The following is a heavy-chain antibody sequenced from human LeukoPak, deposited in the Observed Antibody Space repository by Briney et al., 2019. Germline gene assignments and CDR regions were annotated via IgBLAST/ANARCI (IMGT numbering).Heavy chain of an antibody. V-gene: IGHV4-39*01. CDR1: GGSISSSSYY. D-gene: IGHD6-19*01. Sequence: PSETLSLTCTVSGGSISSSSYYWGRIRQPPGKGLEWIGSIYYSWSTYYNPTLKSRVPISEDTSKNQFSLKLSSVTAADTAVYYCARHVRLVLYGMDVWGQGTTVTVSS. J-gene: IGHJ6*02. CDR3: ARHVRLVLYGMDV. CDR2: IYYSWST.